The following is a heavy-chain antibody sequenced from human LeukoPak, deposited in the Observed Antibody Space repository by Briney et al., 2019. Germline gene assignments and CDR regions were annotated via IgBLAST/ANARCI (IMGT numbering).Heavy chain of an antibody. CDR3: ARVGYSYSINDWSRTGLGAYPTKYYYYMDV. CDR2: INHSEGT. V-gene: IGHV4-34*01. J-gene: IGHJ6*03. CDR1: GGSFSDYS. Sequence: PSDTLSLTCAVYGGSFSDYSWTWIRQPPGKGLEGMGKINHSEGTNQNPPLMSRVIMSVDTSKNQISLKVSSVTAADTAVYYCARVGYSYSINDWSRTGLGAYPTKYYYYMDVWGKGTTVSVSS. D-gene: IGHD5-18*01.